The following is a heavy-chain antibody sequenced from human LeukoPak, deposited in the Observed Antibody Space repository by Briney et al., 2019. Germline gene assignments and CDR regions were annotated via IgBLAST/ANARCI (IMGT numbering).Heavy chain of an antibody. V-gene: IGHV3-30*02. Sequence: GGSLRLSCAASGFTSSSYGMHWVRQAPGKGLEWVAFIRYDGSNKYYADSVKGRFTISRDNSKNTLYLQMNSLRAEDTAVYYCAKASGVRGVKVLSWFDPWGQGTLVTVSS. CDR1: GFTSSSYG. CDR2: IRYDGSNK. J-gene: IGHJ5*02. CDR3: AKASGVRGVKVLSWFDP. D-gene: IGHD3-10*01.